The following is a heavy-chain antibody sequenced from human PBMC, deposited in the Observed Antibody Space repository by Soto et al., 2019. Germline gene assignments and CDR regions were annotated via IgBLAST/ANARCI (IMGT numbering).Heavy chain of an antibody. J-gene: IGHJ6*02. CDR1: GFTFSSYE. Sequence: AVGSLRLSCAVSGFTFSSYEMNWVRQAPGKGLEWGPYISSSGSTIYYPDSVKGRFTISRDNAKKSLYLQMKSLRAEDTAVYYCARVSGSGSFVLYYYYGMDAWGQGTTVTVSS. CDR3: ARVSGSGSFVLYYYYGMDA. V-gene: IGHV3-48*03. CDR2: ISSSGSTI. D-gene: IGHD3-10*01.